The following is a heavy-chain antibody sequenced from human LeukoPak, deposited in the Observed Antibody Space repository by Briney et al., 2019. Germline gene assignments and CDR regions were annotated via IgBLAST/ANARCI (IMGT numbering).Heavy chain of an antibody. CDR2: ISYDVSNK. D-gene: IGHD1-26*01. Sequence: HPGRSLRPSRAASGLTFSIYATHWARQAAGRGLGWEAVISYDVSNKYYADSVKGRFTISRDNSKNTLYLQMNSLRAEDTAVYYCARGCSGGYAAEHFDYWGQGTLVTVSS. CDR3: ARGCSGGYAAEHFDY. V-gene: IGHV3-30*04. J-gene: IGHJ4*02. CDR1: GLTFSIYA.